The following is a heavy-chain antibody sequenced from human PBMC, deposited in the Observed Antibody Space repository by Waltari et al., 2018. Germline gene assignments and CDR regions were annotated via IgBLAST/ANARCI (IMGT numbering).Heavy chain of an antibody. CDR2: MYFSGTH. CDR3: ARLPRGSVIIGAFDI. Sequence: VQLQESGPGLVKPSETLSLSCDVSGDSITRHLWSWVRQAPGTGLEWIGYMYFSGTHNYNPSLKSRVTISIDTSKNHFSLNLRSVTAADTAIYYCARLPRGSVIIGAFDIWGQGTQVTVSS. V-gene: IGHV4-59*11. CDR1: GDSITRHL. D-gene: IGHD3-22*01. J-gene: IGHJ3*02.